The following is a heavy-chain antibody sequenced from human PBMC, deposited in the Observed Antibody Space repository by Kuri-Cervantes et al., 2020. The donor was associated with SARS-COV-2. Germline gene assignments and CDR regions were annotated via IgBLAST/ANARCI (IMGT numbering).Heavy chain of an antibody. CDR2: IYHSGST. V-gene: IGHV4-4*02. Sequence: SCAVSGGSISSSNWWSWVRQPPGKGLEWIGEIYHSGSTNYNPSLKSRVTISVDTSKNQFSLKLSSVTAADTAVYYCARGRDKRYSSGSYYYYGMDVWGQGTTVTVSS. J-gene: IGHJ6*02. D-gene: IGHD6-19*01. CDR1: GGSISSSNW. CDR3: ARGRDKRYSSGSYYYYGMDV.